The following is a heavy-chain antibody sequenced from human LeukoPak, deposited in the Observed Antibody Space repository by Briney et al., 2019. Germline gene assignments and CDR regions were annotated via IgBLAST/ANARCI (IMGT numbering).Heavy chain of an antibody. CDR2: IYTSGST. CDR1: GGSISSYY. V-gene: IGHV4-4*07. D-gene: IGHD3-22*01. CDR3: ARDAYDSSGLLRFLWFDL. Sequence: SETLSLTCTVSGGSISSYYWSWIRQPAGKGLEWIGRIYTSGSTNYNPSLKSRVTMSVDTSKNQFSLKLSSVTAADTAVYYCARDAYDSSGLLRFLWFDLWGQGTLVTVSS. J-gene: IGHJ5*02.